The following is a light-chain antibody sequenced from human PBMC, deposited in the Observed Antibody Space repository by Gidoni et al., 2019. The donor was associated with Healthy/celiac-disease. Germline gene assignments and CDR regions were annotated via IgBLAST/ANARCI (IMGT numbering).Light chain of an antibody. V-gene: IGLV2-14*01. J-gene: IGLJ3*02. CDR2: EVS. CDR3: SSYTSSSSWV. CDR1: SSDVGGYNY. Sequence: SPGQSITISCTGTSSDVGGYNYVSWYQQHPGKAPKLMIYEVSNRPSGVSNRFSGSKSGNTASLTISGLQAEDEADYYCSSYTSSSSWVFGGGTKLTVL.